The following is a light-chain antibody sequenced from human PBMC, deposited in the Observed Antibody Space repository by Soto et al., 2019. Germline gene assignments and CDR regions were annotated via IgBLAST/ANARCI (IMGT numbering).Light chain of an antibody. J-gene: IGKJ5*01. CDR2: GAS. V-gene: IGKV3-20*01. Sequence: PGDSATLSCRASQSLTTRYLAWYQQKTGKAPRLLIYGASSWATGIPDRFSGSGSGIDFTLTISKPEDEGFAVYYFQQWGPSPTFGQGTKLEIK. CDR3: QQWGPSPT. CDR1: QSLTTRY.